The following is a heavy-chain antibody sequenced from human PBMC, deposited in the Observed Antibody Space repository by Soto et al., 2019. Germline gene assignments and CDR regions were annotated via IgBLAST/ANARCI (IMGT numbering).Heavy chain of an antibody. D-gene: IGHD3-10*01. Sequence: QVQLQESGPGRVKPSETLSLTCSVSGGSISGYYWSWVRQPPGKGLEWIGNIYYSGTTNYNPSLKSRDTTSIDTSKNQFALKLSSVTAADTAIYYCARYRDPYGSGYTLAVWVHGTLVTVSS. CDR2: IYYSGTT. CDR3: ARYRDPYGSGYTLAV. J-gene: IGHJ3*01. CDR1: GGSISGYY. V-gene: IGHV4-59*01.